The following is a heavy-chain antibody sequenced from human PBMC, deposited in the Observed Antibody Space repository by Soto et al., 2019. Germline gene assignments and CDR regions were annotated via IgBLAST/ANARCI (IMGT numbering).Heavy chain of an antibody. V-gene: IGHV4-61*01. J-gene: IGHJ4*02. D-gene: IGHD5-12*01. CDR1: GVSVSSGSYN. CDR2: IYYSGST. CDR3: ARVRWLQLHYFDY. Sequence: ETLSLTGAVSGVSVSSGSYNWSWIRQPPGKGLEWIGYIYYSGSTNYNPSLKSRVTISVDTSKNQFSLKLSSVTAADTAVYYCARVRWLQLHYFDYWGQGTLVTVSS.